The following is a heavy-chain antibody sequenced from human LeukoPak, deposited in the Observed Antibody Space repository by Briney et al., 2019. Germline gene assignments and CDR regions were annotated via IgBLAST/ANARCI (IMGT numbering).Heavy chain of an antibody. V-gene: IGHV4-59*12. Sequence: SETLSLTCTVSGGSINTYYWSWIRQPPGKGLEWIGYIYYSGSTNYNPSLKSRVTISVDTSKNQFSLKLSSVTAADTAVYYCARDPISYYDSSGTWFDYWGQGTLVTVSS. CDR2: IYYSGST. J-gene: IGHJ4*02. CDR3: ARDPISYYDSSGTWFDY. D-gene: IGHD3-22*01. CDR1: GGSINTYY.